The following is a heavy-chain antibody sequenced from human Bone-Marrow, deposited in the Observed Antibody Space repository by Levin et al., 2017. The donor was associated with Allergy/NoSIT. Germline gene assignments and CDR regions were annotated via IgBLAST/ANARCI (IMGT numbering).Heavy chain of an antibody. D-gene: IGHD5-24*01. CDR3: ARDQFRRATIGARWFDP. CDR1: GFTFSNSW. Sequence: LSSETLSLTCAASGFTFSNSWMSWVRQAPGKGLEWVANIKEDGSEKYYVDSVKGRFTISRDNAKNSLYVQMNSLRAEDTAVYYCARDQFRRATIGARWFDPWGQGTLVTVSS. J-gene: IGHJ5*02. V-gene: IGHV3-7*01. CDR2: IKEDGSEK.